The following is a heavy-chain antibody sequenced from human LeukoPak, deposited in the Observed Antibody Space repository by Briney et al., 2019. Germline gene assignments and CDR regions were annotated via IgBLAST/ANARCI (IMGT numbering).Heavy chain of an antibody. J-gene: IGHJ4*02. V-gene: IGHV3-66*01. CDR1: GFIVSSTY. CDR3: ARGEGASISRRYFDY. D-gene: IGHD2-2*01. CDR2: INAVGST. Sequence: GGSLRLSCAASGFIVSSTYLNWARQAPGKGLEWVSFINAVGSTYYADSVKGRFTTSRDNSKNTVDLRMNSLRADDTAVYYCARGEGASISRRYFDYWGQGAPVIVSS.